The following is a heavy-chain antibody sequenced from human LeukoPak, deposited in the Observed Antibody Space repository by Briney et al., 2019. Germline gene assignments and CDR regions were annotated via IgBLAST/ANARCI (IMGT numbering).Heavy chain of an antibody. CDR2: ICTSGTI. V-gene: IGHV4-4*07. CDR1: GDSISSCY. CDR3: ARDRDYSNSLDY. D-gene: IGHD6-6*01. J-gene: IGHJ4*02. Sequence: SETLSLTCTVSGDSISSCYWSWIRQPAEKGLEWVGRICTSGTINYNPSLKKRVTISVDKCKNQFSLKLTSVTAADTAVYYCARDRDYSNSLDYWGQGTLVTVSS.